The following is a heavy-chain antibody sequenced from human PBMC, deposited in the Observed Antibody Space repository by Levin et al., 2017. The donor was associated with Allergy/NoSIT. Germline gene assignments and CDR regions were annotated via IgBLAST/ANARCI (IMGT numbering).Heavy chain of an antibody. J-gene: IGHJ6*02. CDR1: GGTFSSYA. V-gene: IGHV1-69*06. D-gene: IGHD7-27*01. CDR3: AREKGLETGEDFYYYYYGMDV. Sequence: KISCKASGGTFSSYAISWVRQAPGQGLEWMGGIIPIFGTANYAQKFQGRVTITADKSTSTAYMELSSLRSEDTAVYYCAREKGLETGEDFYYYYYGMDVWGQGTTVTVSS. CDR2: IIPIFGTA.